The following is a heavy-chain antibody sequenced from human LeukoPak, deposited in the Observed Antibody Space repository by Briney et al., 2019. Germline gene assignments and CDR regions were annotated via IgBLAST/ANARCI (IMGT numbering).Heavy chain of an antibody. D-gene: IGHD6-13*01. CDR1: GFTFDDYA. CDR3: ARIAAAGNWFDP. CDR2: ISGDGGST. V-gene: IGHV3-43*02. J-gene: IGHJ5*02. Sequence: GGSLRLSCAASGFTFDDYAMHWVRQAPGKGLEWVSLISGDGGSTYYADSVKGRFTISRDNSKNSLYLQMNSLRTEDTALYYCARIAAAGNWFDPWGQGTLVTVSS.